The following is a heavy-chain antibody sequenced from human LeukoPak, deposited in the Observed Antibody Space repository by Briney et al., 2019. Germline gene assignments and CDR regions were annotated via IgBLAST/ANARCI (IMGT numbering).Heavy chain of an antibody. Sequence: SEALSLTCAVYGGSFSGYYWSWIRQPPGKGLEWIGEINHSGSTNYNPSLKSRVTISVDTSKNQFSLKLSSVTAADTAVYYCAREKSRIAAAASIGFGIWGQGTMVTVSS. CDR2: INHSGST. V-gene: IGHV4-34*01. CDR3: AREKSRIAAAASIGFGI. D-gene: IGHD6-13*01. CDR1: GGSFSGYY. J-gene: IGHJ3*02.